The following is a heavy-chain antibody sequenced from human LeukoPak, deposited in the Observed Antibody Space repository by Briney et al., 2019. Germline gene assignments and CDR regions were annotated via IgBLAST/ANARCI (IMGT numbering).Heavy chain of an antibody. V-gene: IGHV1-8*03. Sequence: GASVKVSCKASGYTFTSYDINWVRQATGQGLEWMGWMNPNSGNTGYAQKFQGRVTITRNTSISTAYMELSSLRSEDTAVYYCARGIVGATFHFYYYYYMDVWGKGTTVTISS. CDR3: ARGIVGATFHFYYYYYMDV. D-gene: IGHD1-26*01. CDR2: MNPNSGNT. J-gene: IGHJ6*03. CDR1: GYTFTSYD.